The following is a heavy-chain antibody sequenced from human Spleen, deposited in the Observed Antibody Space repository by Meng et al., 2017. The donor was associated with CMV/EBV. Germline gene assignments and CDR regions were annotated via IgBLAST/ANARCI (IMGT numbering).Heavy chain of an antibody. J-gene: IGHJ6*02. CDR3: AKDLSNYYYYGMDV. Sequence: GESLKISCAVSGFTFSTYGMNWVRQAPGKGLEWVSYISSRSSTIYYADSVKGRFTISRDNAKDSLCLQMNSLRAEDTAVYYCAKDLSNYYYYGMDVWGQGTTVTVSS. CDR1: GFTFSTYG. CDR2: ISSRSSTI. V-gene: IGHV3-48*04.